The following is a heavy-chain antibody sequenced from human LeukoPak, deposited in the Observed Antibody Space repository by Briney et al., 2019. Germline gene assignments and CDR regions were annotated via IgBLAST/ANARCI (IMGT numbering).Heavy chain of an antibody. Sequence: PSETLSLTCSVSGDSISSSRHYWAWIRQPPESGPEWIGSIYKTGSTYFNPPLKSRLTMSVDASNNQFSLKLSSVTAADTAVYYCARVDYWGQGTLVTVSS. CDR1: GDSISSSRHY. CDR3: ARVDY. V-gene: IGHV4-39*07. CDR2: IYKTGST. J-gene: IGHJ4*02.